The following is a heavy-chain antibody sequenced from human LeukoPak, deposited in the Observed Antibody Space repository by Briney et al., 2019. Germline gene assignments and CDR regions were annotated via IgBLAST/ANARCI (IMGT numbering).Heavy chain of an antibody. J-gene: IGHJ4*02. CDR2: TSYDGSNK. V-gene: IGHV3-30*04. CDR1: GFTFSSYA. Sequence: PGRSLRLSCAASGFTFSSYAMHWVRQAPGKGLEWVAVTSYDGSNKYYADSVKGRFTISRDNSKNTLYLQMNSLRAEDTAVYYCASGDSSSWTQLDYWGQGTLVTVSS. CDR3: ASGDSSSWTQLDY. D-gene: IGHD6-13*01.